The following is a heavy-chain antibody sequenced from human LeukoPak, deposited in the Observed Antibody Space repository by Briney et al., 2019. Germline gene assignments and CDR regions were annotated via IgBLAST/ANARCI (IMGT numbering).Heavy chain of an antibody. CDR3: ARPQEEDGYNYNWAFDY. CDR1: GGSISSYY. D-gene: IGHD5-24*01. J-gene: IGHJ4*02. V-gene: IGHV3-21*01. Sequence: ETLSLTCTVSGGSISSYYWGWIRQPPGKGLEWLSSISETSTYIYNADSVKGRFTISRDNAENSVFLQMNSLRAEDTAVYYCARPQEEDGYNYNWAFDYWGQGTLVTVSS. CDR2: ISETSTYI.